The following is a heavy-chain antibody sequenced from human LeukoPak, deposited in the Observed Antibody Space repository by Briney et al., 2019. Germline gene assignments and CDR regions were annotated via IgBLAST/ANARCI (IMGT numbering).Heavy chain of an antibody. Sequence: GGSLRLSGEASGLNFDDDAMDGGRQAPGKGLEWVSLISGDGGSTYYADSVKGRFTISRDNSKNSLYLQMISLKTEDIAFYYCAKDISTCDFWSALYTWGQGTLVTVSS. CDR3: AKDISTCDFWSALYT. CDR1: GLNFDDDA. CDR2: ISGDGGST. J-gene: IGHJ5*02. D-gene: IGHD3-3*01. V-gene: IGHV3-43*02.